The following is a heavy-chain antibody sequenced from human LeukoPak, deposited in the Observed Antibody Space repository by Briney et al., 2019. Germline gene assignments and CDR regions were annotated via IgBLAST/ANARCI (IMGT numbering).Heavy chain of an antibody. CDR2: VYHAGST. J-gene: IGHJ5*02. CDR3: ARENSSSTYNWFDP. Sequence: SDTLSLTRIVSGYSITSDCYWGWIRQPPGKGLEWIGSVYHAGSTYYNPSLKSRATLSADTSKNQFSLKLSSVTATDTAVYYCARENSSSTYNWFDPWGQGTLVTVSS. D-gene: IGHD6-6*01. V-gene: IGHV4-38-2*02. CDR1: GYSITSDCY.